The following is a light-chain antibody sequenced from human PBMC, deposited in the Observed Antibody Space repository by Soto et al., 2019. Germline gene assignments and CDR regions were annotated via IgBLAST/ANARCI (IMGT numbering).Light chain of an antibody. CDR1: QTISSW. V-gene: IGKV1-5*03. CDR3: QHYNSYSEA. J-gene: IGKJ1*01. CDR2: KAS. Sequence: DIQMTQSPSSLSASIVDRVTLTCRASQTISSWLAWYQQKPGKAPKLLIYKASTLKSGVPSRFSGSGSGTEFTLTISSLQPDDFATYYCQHYNSYSEAFGQGTKVDI.